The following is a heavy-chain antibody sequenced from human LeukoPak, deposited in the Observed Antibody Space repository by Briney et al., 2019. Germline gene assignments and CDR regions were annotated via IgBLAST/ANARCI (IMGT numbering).Heavy chain of an antibody. D-gene: IGHD1-26*01. J-gene: IGHJ4*02. CDR2: AYYSGST. CDR1: GGSISYHY. CDR3: AREKYGGSNDY. V-gene: IGHV4-59*11. Sequence: SETLSLTCDVSGGSISYHYWSWIRQPPGQGLEWIGNAYYSGSTKYNPSLKSRVTISVDTSKNELSLRLSSVTAADTAMYYCAREKYGGSNDYWGQGILVTVSS.